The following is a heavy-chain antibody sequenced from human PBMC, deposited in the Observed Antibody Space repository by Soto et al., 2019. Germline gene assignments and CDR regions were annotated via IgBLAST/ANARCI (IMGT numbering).Heavy chain of an antibody. CDR3: VKDKGAAAGIDY. CDR2: ISYEGSEK. Sequence: ESGGGVVQPGRSLRLSCAASGFTFSNNGMHWVRQAPGKGLEWMGVISYEGSEKYYAGSVKGRFTISRDNSKNTLYLQMDTLRAEDTAIYYCVKDKGAAAGIDYWGQGILVTVSS. D-gene: IGHD6-13*01. J-gene: IGHJ4*02. V-gene: IGHV3-30*18. CDR1: GFTFSNNG.